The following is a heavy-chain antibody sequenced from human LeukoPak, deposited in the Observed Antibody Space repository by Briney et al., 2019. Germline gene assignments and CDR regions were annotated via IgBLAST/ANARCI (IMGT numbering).Heavy chain of an antibody. V-gene: IGHV3-33*01. CDR2: IWYDGSNK. CDR3: ARDGVGATSESDY. D-gene: IGHD1-26*01. Sequence: PGGSLRLSCAASGFTFSSYGMHWVRQAPGKGLEWVAVIWYDGSNKYYADSVKGRFTISRDNSKNTLYLQMNSLRAEDTAVYYCARDGVGATSESDYWGQGTLVTVSS. J-gene: IGHJ4*02. CDR1: GFTFSSYG.